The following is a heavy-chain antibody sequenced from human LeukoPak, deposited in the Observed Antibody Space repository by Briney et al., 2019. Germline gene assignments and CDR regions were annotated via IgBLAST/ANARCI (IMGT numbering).Heavy chain of an antibody. J-gene: IGHJ3*02. CDR1: GFTFSSYG. CDR2: IWYDGSNE. V-gene: IGHV3-33*01. CDR3: ARGPYRFGEFFDI. D-gene: IGHD3-10*01. Sequence: GRSLRLSCAASGFTFSSYGMHWVRQAPGKGPEWVAVIWYDGSNEYYAESVKGRFTISRDNSKNTLYLQMNSLRAEDTAVYYCARGPYRFGEFFDIWGQGTMVTVSS.